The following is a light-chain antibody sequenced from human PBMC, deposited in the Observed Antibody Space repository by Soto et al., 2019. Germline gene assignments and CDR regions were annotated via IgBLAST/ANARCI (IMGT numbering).Light chain of an antibody. Sequence: EIVMTQSPATLSVSPGERATLSCRASQSVSSNLAWYQQKPGQAPRLLIYGASTRATGIPARFSGSGSGTEFTLTISSLQSEDFAVYYCQQYNKWTGTFGGGTKVDIK. CDR2: GAS. CDR3: QQYNKWTGT. V-gene: IGKV3-15*01. CDR1: QSVSSN. J-gene: IGKJ4*01.